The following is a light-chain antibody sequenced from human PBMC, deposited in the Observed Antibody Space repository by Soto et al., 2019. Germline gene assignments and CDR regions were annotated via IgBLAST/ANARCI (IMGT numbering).Light chain of an antibody. CDR1: QGISSY. J-gene: IGKJ4*01. V-gene: IGKV1-9*01. CDR2: AAS. Sequence: DIPLTQSPSFLSASVGDRVTITCRASQGISSYLAWYQQKPGKAPKLLIYAASTLQSGVPSRFSGSGSGTEFTLTISSLQTEDFATYYCQQLNSFGGGTKVEIK. CDR3: QQLNS.